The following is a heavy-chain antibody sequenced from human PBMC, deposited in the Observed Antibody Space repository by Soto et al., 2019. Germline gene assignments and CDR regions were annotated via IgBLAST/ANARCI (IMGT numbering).Heavy chain of an antibody. J-gene: IGHJ4*02. CDR2: VFWDDDK. D-gene: IGHD2-15*01. Sequence: QITLKESGPTLVKPTQTLTLTCTFSGFSLTTSGVGVGWIRQPPGKALEWLALVFWDDDKRYSPSLKSRLTITKDTPKNQVVITMTNMDPVDTATYYCAHTRAPRIFYYWGQGTLVTVSS. CDR1: GFSLTTSGVG. CDR3: AHTRAPRIFYY. V-gene: IGHV2-5*02.